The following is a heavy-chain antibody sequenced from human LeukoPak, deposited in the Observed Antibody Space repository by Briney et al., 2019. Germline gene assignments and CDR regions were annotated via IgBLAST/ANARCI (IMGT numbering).Heavy chain of an antibody. CDR3: AKRGGSAGYSSSWTEPYYFDY. Sequence: GGSLRLSCAASGFTFSSYGMHWVRQAPGKGLECVAFISHDGTVEKLADSVKGRFTISRDNSKNTLYLQMNSLRAEDTAVYYCAKRGGSAGYSSSWTEPYYFDYWGQGTLVTVSS. CDR1: GFTFSSYG. V-gene: IGHV3-30*02. CDR2: ISHDGTVE. J-gene: IGHJ4*02. D-gene: IGHD6-13*01.